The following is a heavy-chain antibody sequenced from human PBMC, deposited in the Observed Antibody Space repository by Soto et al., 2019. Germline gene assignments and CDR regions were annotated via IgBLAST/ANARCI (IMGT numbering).Heavy chain of an antibody. V-gene: IGHV1-18*01. CDR2: ISAYNGNT. J-gene: IGHJ3*02. Sequence: QVQLVQSGAEVKKPGASVKVSCKASGYTFTSYGISWVRQAPGQGLEWMGWISAYNGNTNYAQKLQGRVTMTTDTSTSTAYMELRSLRSDDTAVYYCAAERWFGELGLDAFDIWGQGTMVTVSS. CDR1: GYTFTSYG. D-gene: IGHD3-10*01. CDR3: AAERWFGELGLDAFDI.